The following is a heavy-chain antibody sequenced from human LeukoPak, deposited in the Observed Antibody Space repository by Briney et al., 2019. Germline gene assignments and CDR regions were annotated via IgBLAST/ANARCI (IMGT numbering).Heavy chain of an antibody. J-gene: IGHJ5*02. CDR2: IYYSGST. V-gene: IGHV4-39*02. D-gene: IGHD3-16*01. Sequence: SETLSLTCTVSGGSISSSSYYWGWIRQPPGKGLEWIGSIYYSGSTYYNPSLKSRVTISVDTSKNQFSLKLSSVTAADTAVYYCARESRASYYDYVWGKDPEASKENWFDPWGQGTLVTVSS. CDR1: GGSISSSSYY. CDR3: ARESRASYYDYVWGKDPEASKENWFDP.